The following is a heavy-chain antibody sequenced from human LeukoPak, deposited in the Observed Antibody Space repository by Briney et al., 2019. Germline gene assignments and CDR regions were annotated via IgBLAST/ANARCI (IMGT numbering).Heavy chain of an antibody. CDR1: AGTFSSYA. Sequence: GASVKVSCKASAGTFSSYAISWVRQAPGQGLEWMGGIIPIFGTANYAQKFQGRVTITADESTSTAYMELSSLRSEDTAVYYCARHDTDGYYDSSGYPSTWGQGTLVTVSS. J-gene: IGHJ5*02. CDR3: ARHDTDGYYDSSGYPST. CDR2: IIPIFGTA. D-gene: IGHD3-22*01. V-gene: IGHV1-69*13.